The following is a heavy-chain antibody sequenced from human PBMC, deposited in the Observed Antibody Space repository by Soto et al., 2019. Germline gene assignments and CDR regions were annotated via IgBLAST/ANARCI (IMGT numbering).Heavy chain of an antibody. J-gene: IGHJ4*02. V-gene: IGHV3-21*01. CDR2: ISSSSSYI. CDR1: GFTFSSYS. CDR3: ARDPLTVASSR. D-gene: IGHD5-12*01. Sequence: EVQLVESGGGLVKPGGSLRLSCAASGFTFSSYSMNWVRQAPGKGLEWVSSISSSSSYIYYADSVKGRFTISRDNAKNSLYLQMNSLRAEDTAVYFCARDPLTVASSRWGQGTLVTVPS.